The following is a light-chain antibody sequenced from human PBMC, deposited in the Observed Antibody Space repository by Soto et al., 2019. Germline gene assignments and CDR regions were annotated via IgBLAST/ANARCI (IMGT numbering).Light chain of an antibody. J-gene: IGKJ1*01. Sequence: AIQMTQSPSSLSASVGDRVTITCRASQDIRYGLSWYQQKPGKAPKLLIYAASSLQRGVPSRFSGSGSGTDFTLTISSLQPEDFATYPCLQHSSYPWTFGQGTKVDIK. CDR3: LQHSSYPWT. CDR2: AAS. V-gene: IGKV1-6*01. CDR1: QDIRYG.